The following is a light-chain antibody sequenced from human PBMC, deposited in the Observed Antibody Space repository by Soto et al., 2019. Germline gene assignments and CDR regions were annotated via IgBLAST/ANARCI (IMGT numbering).Light chain of an antibody. J-gene: IGLJ2*01. CDR2: EVN. CDR3: SSYAGSNNL. Sequence: QSALTQPPSASVSPGQSVTISCTGTSSDVGGYNYVSWYQQYPGKSPKLLIYEVNKRPSGVPDRFSGSKSGNTASLTVSGIQGDDEADYYCSSYAGSNNLFGGGTKLTVL. CDR1: SSDVGGYNY. V-gene: IGLV2-8*01.